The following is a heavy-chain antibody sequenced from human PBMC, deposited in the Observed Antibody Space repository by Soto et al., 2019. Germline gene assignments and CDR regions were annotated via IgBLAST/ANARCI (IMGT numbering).Heavy chain of an antibody. CDR1: GYTFTSYA. CDR3: ASREVPYSSGWYNYFDY. CDR2: INAGNGNT. V-gene: IGHV1-3*01. Sequence: ASVKVSCKASGYTFTSYAMHWVRQAPGQRLEWIGWINAGNGNTKYSQKFQGRVTITRDTSASTAYMELSSLRSEDTAVYYCASREVPYSSGWYNYFDYWGQGTLVTVSS. J-gene: IGHJ4*02. D-gene: IGHD6-19*01.